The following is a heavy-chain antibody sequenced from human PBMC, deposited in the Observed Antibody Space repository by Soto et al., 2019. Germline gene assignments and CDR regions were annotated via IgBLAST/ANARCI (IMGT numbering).Heavy chain of an antibody. CDR1: GGSISSYY. CDR3: ARALTSVTTSWYCDL. Sequence: QVQLQESGPGLVKPSETLSLTFTVSGGSISSYYWLWIRQPPGKELEWIGYIYYSGSTNYNTSLKCLVSISVDTSKTQISPKLSSLTAADTAVYYWARALTSVTTSWYCDLWGRGTLVTVFS. V-gene: IGHV4-59*01. J-gene: IGHJ2*01. CDR2: IYYSGST. D-gene: IGHD4-17*01.